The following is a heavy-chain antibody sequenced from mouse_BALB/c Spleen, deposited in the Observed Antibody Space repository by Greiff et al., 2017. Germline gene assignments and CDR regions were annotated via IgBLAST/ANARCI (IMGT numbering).Heavy chain of an antibody. V-gene: IGHV1-82*01. D-gene: IGHD2-10*01. CDR2: IYPGDGDT. CDR1: GYAFSSSW. Sequence: QVQLQQSGPELVKPGASVKISCKASGYAFSSSWMNWVKQRPGQGLEWIGRIYPGDGDTNYNGKFKGKATLTADKSSSTAYMQLSSLTSVDSAVYFCARAYYGNYGYFDVWGAGTTVTVSS. J-gene: IGHJ1*01. CDR3: ARAYYGNYGYFDV.